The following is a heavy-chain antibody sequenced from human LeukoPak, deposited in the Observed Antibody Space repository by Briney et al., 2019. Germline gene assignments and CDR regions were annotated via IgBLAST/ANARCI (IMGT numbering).Heavy chain of an antibody. CDR1: GFTFSSYG. CDR3: AKDRNDVAYYYYGMDV. CDR2: ISYHGSNK. D-gene: IGHD1-1*01. J-gene: IGHJ6*02. V-gene: IGHV3-30*18. Sequence: GGSLRLSCAAPGFTFSSYGMHWVRQAPGKGLEWVAVISYHGSNKYYADSVKGRFTISRDNSKNTLYLQMNSLRAEDTAVYYCAKDRNDVAYYYYGMDVWGQGTTVTVSS.